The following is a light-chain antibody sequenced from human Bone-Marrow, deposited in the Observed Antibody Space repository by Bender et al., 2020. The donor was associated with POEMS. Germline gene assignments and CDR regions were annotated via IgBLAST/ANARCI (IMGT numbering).Light chain of an antibody. Sequence: QSALTQPPSVSGSPGQSVTISCTGTSSDIGSYNLVSWYQQHPGKAPKLMIYEGNKRPSGISNRFSGSKSGNTASLTISGLQAEDEADYYCCSYAGNTSYVFETGTKVTVL. CDR1: SSDIGSYNL. CDR3: CSYAGNTSYV. CDR2: EGN. J-gene: IGLJ1*01. V-gene: IGLV2-23*01.